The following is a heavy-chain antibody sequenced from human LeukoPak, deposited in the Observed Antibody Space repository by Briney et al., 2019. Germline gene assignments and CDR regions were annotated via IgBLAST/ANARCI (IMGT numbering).Heavy chain of an antibody. D-gene: IGHD3-10*01. Sequence: SETLSLTCAVYGGSFSGYYWSWIRQPPGKGLEWIGEINHSGSTNYNPSLKSRVTISVDTSKNQFSLKLSSVTAADTAVYYCARGRLLWFGEPRFDYWGQGTLVTVSS. CDR2: INHSGST. V-gene: IGHV4-34*01. J-gene: IGHJ4*02. CDR1: GGSFSGYY. CDR3: ARGRLLWFGEPRFDY.